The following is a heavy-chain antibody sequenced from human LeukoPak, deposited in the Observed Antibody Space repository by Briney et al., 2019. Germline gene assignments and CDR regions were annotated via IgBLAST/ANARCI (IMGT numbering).Heavy chain of an antibody. V-gene: IGHV7-4-1*02. CDR1: GYTFTRYA. CDR3: ARHDNDDDFDY. D-gene: IGHD3-16*01. J-gene: IGHJ4*02. CDR2: INMYTANP. Sequence: VASVEVSCKASGYTFTRYAINWLRQAPGQGLEWMGWINMYTANPAYAQGFTERFVFSLDTSVTTAYLQISNLKTEDTAVYYCARHDNDDDFDYWGQGTLVTVSS.